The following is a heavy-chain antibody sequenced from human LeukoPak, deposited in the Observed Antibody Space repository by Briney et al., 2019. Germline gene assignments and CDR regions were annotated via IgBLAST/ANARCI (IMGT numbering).Heavy chain of an antibody. CDR3: ARQGGSGYDNNWFDP. J-gene: IGHJ5*02. Sequence: WETLSLICSVSGGYISTYYWIWFRQPPGKGLEWIGSIYHSGSTYYSPSLKSRVTISVDTSKNQFSLKLSSVTAADTAVYYCARQGGSGYDNNWFDPWGQGTLVTVSS. CDR2: IYHSGST. CDR1: GGYISTYY. V-gene: IGHV4-59*08. D-gene: IGHD3-22*01.